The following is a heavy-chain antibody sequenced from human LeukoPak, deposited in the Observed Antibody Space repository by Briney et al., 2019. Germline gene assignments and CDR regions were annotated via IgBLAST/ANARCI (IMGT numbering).Heavy chain of an antibody. CDR2: IYYSGST. Sequence: SETLSLTCTVSGGSISSYYWSWIRQPPGKGLEWIGYIYYSGSTNYNPSLKSRVTISVDTSKNQFSLKLSSVTAADTAEYYCARDGYDGMDYWGQGTLVTVSS. D-gene: IGHD5-12*01. V-gene: IGHV4-59*01. CDR1: GGSISSYY. J-gene: IGHJ4*02. CDR3: ARDGYDGMDY.